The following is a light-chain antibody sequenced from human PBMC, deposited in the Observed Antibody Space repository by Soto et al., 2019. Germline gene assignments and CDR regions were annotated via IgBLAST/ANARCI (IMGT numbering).Light chain of an antibody. CDR3: SSYTSSSTLVI. Sequence: QSALTQPASVSASPGQSITIACTGISSDVGGYNYVSWYTHHPGKAPKLMIYDVSKRPSGVSNRFSGSKSGNTASLTISGLQSEDEADYYSSSYTSSSTLVIFGGGTKLTVL. J-gene: IGLJ2*01. CDR1: SSDVGGYNY. CDR2: DVS. V-gene: IGLV2-14*03.